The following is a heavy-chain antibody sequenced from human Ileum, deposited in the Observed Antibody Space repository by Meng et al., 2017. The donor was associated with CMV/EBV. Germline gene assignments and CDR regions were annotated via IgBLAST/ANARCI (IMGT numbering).Heavy chain of an antibody. CDR2: INYNEST. CDR1: GGSLTGYY. J-gene: IGHJ4*02. CDR3: ARRVGSGKYYFDY. V-gene: IGHV4-34*02. D-gene: IGHD3-10*01. Sequence: QVQLQLWGAGLLKSSETLSLTCAVSGGSLTGYYCSWIRQPPGKGLEWTGEINYNESTNYNPSLSSPVTISVDTFKNQCSLKLRSVTAADTAVYYCARRVGSGKYYFDYWSQGTLVTVSS.